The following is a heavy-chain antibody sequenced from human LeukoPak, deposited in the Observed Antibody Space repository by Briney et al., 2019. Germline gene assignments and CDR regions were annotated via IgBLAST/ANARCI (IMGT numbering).Heavy chain of an antibody. J-gene: IGHJ6*03. D-gene: IGHD5-18*01. V-gene: IGHV4-59*01. Sequence: PSETLSLACTVSSGSIGRYYWSWIRQPPGKGLEWIGYIYYTGSTDYNPSLKSRVTILVDRSKNQFSLKMSSLTAADTAVYYCARDKGVDTANYYMDVWGKGTTVTVSS. CDR2: IYYTGST. CDR3: ARDKGVDTANYYMDV. CDR1: SGSIGRYY.